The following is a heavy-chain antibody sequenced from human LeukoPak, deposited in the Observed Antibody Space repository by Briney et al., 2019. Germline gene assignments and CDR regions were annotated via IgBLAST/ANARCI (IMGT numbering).Heavy chain of an antibody. CDR1: GGSISSYY. CDR2: IYTSGST. CDR3: ATQRDFETFDY. V-gene: IGHV4-4*09. Sequence: SETLSHTCTVSGGSISSYYWSWIRQPPGKGLEWIGYIYTSGSTNYNPSLKSRVTISVDTSKNQFSLKLSSVTAADTAVYYCATQRDFETFDYWGQGTLVTVSS. D-gene: IGHD3-3*01. J-gene: IGHJ4*02.